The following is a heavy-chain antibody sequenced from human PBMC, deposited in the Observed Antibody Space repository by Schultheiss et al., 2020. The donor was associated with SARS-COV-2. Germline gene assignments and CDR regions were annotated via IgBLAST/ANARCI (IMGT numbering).Heavy chain of an antibody. Sequence: SGPTLVKPTQTLTLTCTFSGFSLSTSGMRVSWIRQPPGKALEWLARIDWDDDKFYSTSLKTRLTISKDTSKNQVVLTITNMDPVDTATYYCARTTYCGGDCYPWSFDYWGQGTLVTVSS. J-gene: IGHJ4*02. V-gene: IGHV2-70*04. CDR1: GFSLSTSGMR. D-gene: IGHD2-21*02. CDR3: ARTTYCGGDCYPWSFDY. CDR2: IDWDDDK.